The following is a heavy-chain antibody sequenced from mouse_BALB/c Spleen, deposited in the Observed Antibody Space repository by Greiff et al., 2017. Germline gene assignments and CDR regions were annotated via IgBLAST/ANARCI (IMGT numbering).Heavy chain of an antibody. Sequence: EVKLVESGGGLVKPGGSLKLSCAASGFTFSSYAMSWVRQTPEKRLEWVASISSGGSTYYPDSVKGRFTISRDNARNILYLQMSSLRSEDTAMYYCARDNYRYDGDAYWGQGTLVTVSA. J-gene: IGHJ3*01. CDR3: ARDNYRYDGDAY. V-gene: IGHV5-6-5*01. CDR2: ISSGGST. D-gene: IGHD2-14*01. CDR1: GFTFSSYA.